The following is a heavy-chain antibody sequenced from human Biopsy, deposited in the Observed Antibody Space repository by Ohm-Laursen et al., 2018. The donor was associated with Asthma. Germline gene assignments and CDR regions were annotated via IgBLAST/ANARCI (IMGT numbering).Heavy chain of an antibody. CDR1: GFTFSSFV. V-gene: IGHV3-30*18. Sequence: SLRLSCAASGFTFSSFVIHWVRQAPGKGLEWVAVISYDGSNKYYADSVKGRFTISRDNSKNTLYLQMNSLRAEDTAVYYCAKESGSNYAFDIWGQGTMVTVSS. CDR2: ISYDGSNK. J-gene: IGHJ3*02. CDR3: AKESGSNYAFDI. D-gene: IGHD1-1*01.